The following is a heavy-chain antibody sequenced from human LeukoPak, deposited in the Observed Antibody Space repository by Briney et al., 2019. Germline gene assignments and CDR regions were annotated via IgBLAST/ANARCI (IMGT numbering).Heavy chain of an antibody. CDR3: ARGHCTNGVCYGDYYGMDV. CDR2: IYTNGST. Sequence: TLSLTCTVSGGSISSGSYYWSSIRQPAGKGLEWIERIYTNGSTNYKLSLKSRLPISVDTSKNQFSLKMGSVAAADTAVYYCARGHCTNGVCYGDYYGMDVWGQGTTVTVSS. D-gene: IGHD2-8*01. V-gene: IGHV4-61*02. CDR1: GGSISSGSYY. J-gene: IGHJ6*02.